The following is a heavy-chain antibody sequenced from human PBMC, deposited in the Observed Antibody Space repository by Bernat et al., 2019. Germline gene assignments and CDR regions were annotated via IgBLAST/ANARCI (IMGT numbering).Heavy chain of an antibody. CDR3: AKAGQLVLRVFDY. CDR1: GFTFSSYA. V-gene: IGHV3-23*01. Sequence: EVQLLESGGGLVQPGGSLRLSCAASGFTFSSYAMSWVRQAPGKGLEWVLGISGSGGSTNYADSVKGRFTISRDNSKNTLYLQMNSLRAEDTAVYYCAKAGQLVLRVFDYWGQGTLVTVSS. CDR2: ISGSGGST. D-gene: IGHD6-13*01. J-gene: IGHJ4*02.